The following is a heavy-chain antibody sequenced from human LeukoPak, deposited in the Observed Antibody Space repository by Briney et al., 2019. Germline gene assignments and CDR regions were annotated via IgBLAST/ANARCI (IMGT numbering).Heavy chain of an antibody. J-gene: IGHJ4*02. CDR1: GGSISSYY. CDR2: IYYSGST. D-gene: IGHD6-19*01. Sequence: PSETLSLTCTVSGGSISSYYWSWIRQPPGKGLEWIGYIYYSGSTNYNPSLKSRVTISVDTSKNQFSLKLSSVTAADTAVYYCARHGYSSGWYGPYYFDYWGQGTLVTVSS. V-gene: IGHV4-59*08. CDR3: ARHGYSSGWYGPYYFDY.